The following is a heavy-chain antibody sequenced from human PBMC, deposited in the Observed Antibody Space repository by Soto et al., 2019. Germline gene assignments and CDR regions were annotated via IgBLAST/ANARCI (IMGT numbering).Heavy chain of an antibody. CDR3: ARDRSGSFDWLQTSAGYYGMDV. J-gene: IGHJ6*02. Sequence: SQTLSLTCAISGDSVSSNSAAWNWIRQSPSRGLEWLGRTYYRSKWYNDYAVSVKSRITINPDTSKNQFSLQLNSVTPEDTAVYYCARDRSGSFDWLQTSAGYYGMDVWGQGTTVTVSS. V-gene: IGHV6-1*01. D-gene: IGHD3-9*01. CDR1: GDSVSSNSAA. CDR2: TYYRSKWYN.